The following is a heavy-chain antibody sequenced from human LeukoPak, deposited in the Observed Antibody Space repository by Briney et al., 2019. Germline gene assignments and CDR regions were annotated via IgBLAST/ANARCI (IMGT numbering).Heavy chain of an antibody. CDR2: ISGSGGST. V-gene: IGHV3-23*01. J-gene: IGHJ4*02. Sequence: GGSLRLSCAASGFTFSSYAMSWVRQAPGKGLEWVSAISGSGGSTYYADSVKGRFTISRDNSKNSLYLQMNSLRAEDTAVYYCAKDNYDFWSGYDYWGQGTLVTVSS. CDR3: AKDNYDFWSGYDY. D-gene: IGHD3-3*01. CDR1: GFTFSSYA.